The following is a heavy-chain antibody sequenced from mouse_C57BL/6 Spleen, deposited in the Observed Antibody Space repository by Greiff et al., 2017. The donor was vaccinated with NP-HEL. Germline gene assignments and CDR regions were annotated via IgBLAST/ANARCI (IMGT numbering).Heavy chain of an antibody. CDR3: ARGWGYAMDY. Sequence: QVQLKQSGAELARPGASVKLSCKASGYTFTSYGISWVKQRTGQGLEWIGEIYPRSGNTYYNEKFKGKATLTADKSSSTAYMELRSLTSEDSAVYFCARGWGYAMDYWGQGTSVTVSS. J-gene: IGHJ4*01. D-gene: IGHD2-3*01. CDR2: IYPRSGNT. V-gene: IGHV1-81*01. CDR1: GYTFTSYG.